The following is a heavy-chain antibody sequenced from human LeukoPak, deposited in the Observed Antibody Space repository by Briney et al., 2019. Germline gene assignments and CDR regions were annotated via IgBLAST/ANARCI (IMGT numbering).Heavy chain of an antibody. V-gene: IGHV3-21*01. CDR2: ITRSSNYI. D-gene: IGHD3-10*01. CDR1: GFTFSSYA. J-gene: IGHJ3*02. Sequence: GGSLRLSCAASGFTFSSYAMSWVRQAPGKGLEWVSSITRSSNYIYYADSVKGRFTISRDNAKNSLYLQMNSLRAEDTAVYYCARGLGSGRHAFDIWGQGTMVTVSS. CDR3: ARGLGSGRHAFDI.